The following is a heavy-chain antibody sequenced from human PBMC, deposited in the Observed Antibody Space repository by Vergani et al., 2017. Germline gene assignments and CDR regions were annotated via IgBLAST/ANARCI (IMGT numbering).Heavy chain of an antibody. CDR1: GFTFNHYA. V-gene: IGHV3-23*01. J-gene: IGHJ6*02. D-gene: IGHD5/OR15-5a*01. CDR3: AKANPRNIVYDYLYYYHAMDV. Sequence: EVQLLESGGDLVQPGGSLRLSCAASGFTFNHYAMNWVRQAPGKGLEWVSGISGCGGSTYYAGSVKGRFTISRDSSKNTLYLQMNSLSAGDTAVYYCAKANPRNIVYDYLYYYHAMDVWGQGTTVTVSS. CDR2: ISGCGGST.